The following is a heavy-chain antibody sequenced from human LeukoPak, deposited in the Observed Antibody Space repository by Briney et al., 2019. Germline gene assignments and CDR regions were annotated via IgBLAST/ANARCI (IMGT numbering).Heavy chain of an antibody. V-gene: IGHV3-30-3*01. CDR2: ISYDGSNK. CDR1: GFTFSTYA. J-gene: IGHJ4*02. CDR3: ARDLESEPGQGPDY. D-gene: IGHD1-14*01. Sequence: GRSLRLSCAASGFTFSTYAMHWVRQVPGKGLEWVAVISYDGSNKYYADSVKGRFTISRDNSMNTLYLQMDSLRGEDTGVYYCARDLESEPGQGPDYWGQGTLVTVSS.